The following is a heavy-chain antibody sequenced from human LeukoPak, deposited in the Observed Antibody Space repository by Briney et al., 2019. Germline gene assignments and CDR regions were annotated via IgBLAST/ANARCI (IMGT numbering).Heavy chain of an antibody. D-gene: IGHD5-18*01. CDR3: ARELIGYSLGSHFDY. V-gene: IGHV1-18*01. CDR2: ISAYNGNT. J-gene: IGHJ4*02. Sequence: ASVKVSCKASGYTFTSYGISWVRQAPGQGLEWMGWISAYNGNTNYAQKLQGRVTMTTDTSTSTAYMELRSLRSDDTAVYYCARELIGYSLGSHFDYWGQGTLVIVSS. CDR1: GYTFTSYG.